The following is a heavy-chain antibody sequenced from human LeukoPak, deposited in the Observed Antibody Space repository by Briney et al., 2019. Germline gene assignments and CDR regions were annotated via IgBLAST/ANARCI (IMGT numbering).Heavy chain of an antibody. Sequence: GGSLRLSCAASGFTFSSYWMHWVRQAPGKGLVWVSRINSDGSSTSYADSVKGRFTISRDNAKNTLYLQMNSLRAEDTVVYYCASPSSDYGDYVPWGQGTLVTVSS. CDR3: ASPSSDYGDYVP. D-gene: IGHD4-17*01. V-gene: IGHV3-74*01. CDR2: INSDGSST. J-gene: IGHJ5*02. CDR1: GFTFSSYW.